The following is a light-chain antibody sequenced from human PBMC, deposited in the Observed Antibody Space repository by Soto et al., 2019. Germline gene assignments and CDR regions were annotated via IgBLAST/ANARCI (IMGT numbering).Light chain of an antibody. J-gene: IGLJ2*01. CDR3: LLYYGGAHLV. CDR1: SGVVTSDNY. CDR2: STT. Sequence: QTVVTQEPSLTVSPGGTVTLTCASSSGVVTSDNYPHWFQQKPGQAPRALIYSTTFKHSWTPARFSGSLLGGKAALTLSSVQAEDEAEYYCLLYYGGAHLVFGGGTKLTVL. V-gene: IGLV7-43*01.